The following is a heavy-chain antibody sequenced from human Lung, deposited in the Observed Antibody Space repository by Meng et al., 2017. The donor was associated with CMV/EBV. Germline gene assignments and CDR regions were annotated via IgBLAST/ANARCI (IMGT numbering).Heavy chain of an antibody. Sequence: SVKVSCKASGYTFTGYYMHWVRQAPGQGLEWMGWINPNCGGTNYAQKFQGRVTMTRVPSLSTAYMVLGRLVSDDTAVYYCAYTYDFWRGYYPHGMDVWGQGTTVTVSS. CDR2: INPNCGGT. J-gene: IGHJ6*02. D-gene: IGHD3-3*01. V-gene: IGHV1-2*02. CDR1: GYTFTGYY. CDR3: AYTYDFWRGYYPHGMDV.